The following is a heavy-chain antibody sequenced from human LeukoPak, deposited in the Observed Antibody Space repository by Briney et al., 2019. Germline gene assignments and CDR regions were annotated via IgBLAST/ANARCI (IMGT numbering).Heavy chain of an antibody. J-gene: IGHJ4*02. CDR1: GFPFSSYW. CDR2: ISGSGGST. CDR3: AKDENGGNPPTFDY. V-gene: IGHV3-23*01. D-gene: IGHD2-15*01. Sequence: GGSLRLSCAASGFPFSSYWMSWVRQAPGKGLEWVSAISGSGGSTYYADSVKGRFTISRDNSKNTLYLQMNSLRAEDTAVYYCAKDENGGNPPTFDYWGQGTLVTVSS.